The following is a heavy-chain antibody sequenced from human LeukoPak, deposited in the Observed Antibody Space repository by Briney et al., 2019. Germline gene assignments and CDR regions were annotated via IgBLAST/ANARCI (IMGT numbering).Heavy chain of an antibody. D-gene: IGHD2-8*01. Sequence: ASVKVSCKASGYTFTNYGISWVRQAPGQGLEWMGWISAYNGNTNYAQKLQGRVTMTTDTSTSTAYMELRSLRSDDTAVYYCARDDRWPTNSGAVDFWGQGTIVTVSS. CDR1: GYTFTNYG. CDR3: ARDDRWPTNSGAVDF. CDR2: ISAYNGNT. V-gene: IGHV1-18*01. J-gene: IGHJ3*01.